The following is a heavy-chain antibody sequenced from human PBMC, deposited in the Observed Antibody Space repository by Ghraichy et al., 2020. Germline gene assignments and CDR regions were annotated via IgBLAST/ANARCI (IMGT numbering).Heavy chain of an antibody. CDR3: ARAPKLSTVTTLYYFDY. Sequence: GGSLRLSCAASGFTFSSYSMNWVRQAPGKGLEWVSSISSSSSYIYYADSVKGRFTISRDNAKNSLYLQMNSLRAEDTAVYYCARAPKLSTVTTLYYFDYWGQGTLVTVSS. CDR2: ISSSSSYI. D-gene: IGHD4-17*01. CDR1: GFTFSSYS. V-gene: IGHV3-21*01. J-gene: IGHJ4*02.